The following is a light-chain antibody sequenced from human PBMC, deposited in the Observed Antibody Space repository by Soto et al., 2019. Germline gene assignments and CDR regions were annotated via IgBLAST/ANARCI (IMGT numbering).Light chain of an antibody. CDR1: SSNIGSNA. V-gene: IGLV1-44*01. J-gene: IGLJ3*02. CDR2: SNS. Sequence: QSVLTQPPSASGTPGQRVTISCSGSSSNIGSNAVNWYQQLPGTAPKLLIYSNSQRPSGVPDRFSGSKSGTSASLAISGLQSEDEADYYCVAWDDRVTGLVFGGGTKLTVL. CDR3: VAWDDRVTGLV.